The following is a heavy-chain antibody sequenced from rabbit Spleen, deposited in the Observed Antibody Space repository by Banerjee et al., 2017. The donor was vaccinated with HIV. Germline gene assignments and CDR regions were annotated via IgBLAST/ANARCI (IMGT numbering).Heavy chain of an antibody. V-gene: IGHV1S45*01. J-gene: IGHJ3*01. Sequence: QEQLVESGGGLVKPEGSLTLTCTASGFTIGSSDYMCWVHQAPGKGLEWISCIAGSSSGFTYSATWARGRFTCSKTSSTTVTLQMTSLTVADTATYFCARDNPASSGFDYDLWGQGTLVTVS. CDR3: ARDNPASSGFDYDL. CDR1: GFTIGSSDY. D-gene: IGHD1-1*01. CDR2: IAGSSSGFT.